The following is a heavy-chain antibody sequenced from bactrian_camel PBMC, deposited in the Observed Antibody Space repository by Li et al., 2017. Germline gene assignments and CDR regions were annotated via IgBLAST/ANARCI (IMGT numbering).Heavy chain of an antibody. D-gene: IGHD3*01. J-gene: IGHJ4*01. CDR2: LASDGST. Sequence: VQLVESGGGLVQAGGSLRLSCGSSSGHTGRMYCMAWFRLAPGKEREGVVALASDGSTWYADSVKGRFTISKDAAKHTLFLEMKNLKPEDTAMYYCAADEGLWEGDDCSEYVYRGRGTQVTVS. CDR1: GHTGRMYC. V-gene: IGHV3S57*01. CDR3: AADEGLWEGDDCSEYVY.